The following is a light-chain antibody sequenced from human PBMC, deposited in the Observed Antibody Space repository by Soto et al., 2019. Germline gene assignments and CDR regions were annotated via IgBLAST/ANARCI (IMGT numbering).Light chain of an antibody. CDR2: GAS. Sequence: EIVLTQSPGTLSLSPGERATLSCRASQSVNSNYLVWYQQKPGQAPRLLIHGASIRATGIPDRFSGSGSGTEFTLTISTLEPEDFAVYYCQQRNNWPLTFGQGTKVDIK. CDR1: QSVNSNY. V-gene: IGKV3D-20*02. J-gene: IGKJ4*01. CDR3: QQRNNWPLT.